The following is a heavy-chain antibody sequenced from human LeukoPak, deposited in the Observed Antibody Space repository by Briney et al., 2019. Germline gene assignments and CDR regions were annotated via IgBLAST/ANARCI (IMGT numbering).Heavy chain of an antibody. CDR1: GFTFSSYA. Sequence: GSLRLSCAASGFTFSSYAMSWIRQPPGKGLEWIGEINHSGSTNYNPSLKSRVTISVDTSKNQFSLKLSSATAADTAVYYCARAYYVVVAAAFDYWGQGTLVTVSS. V-gene: IGHV4-34*01. CDR3: ARAYYVVVAAAFDY. D-gene: IGHD2-15*01. CDR2: INHSGST. J-gene: IGHJ4*02.